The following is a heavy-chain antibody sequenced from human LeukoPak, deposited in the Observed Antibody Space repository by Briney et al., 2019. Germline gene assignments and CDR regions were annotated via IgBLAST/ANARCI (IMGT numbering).Heavy chain of an antibody. CDR2: IYYSGST. CDR3: ARAGLSGYSYGYVDY. Sequence: PSETLSLTCTVSGGSISSYYWSWIRQPPGKGLEWIGYIYYSGSTNYNPSLKSRVTISVDTSKNQFSLKLSSVTAADTAVYYCARAGLSGYSYGYVDYWGQGTLVTVSS. D-gene: IGHD5-18*01. J-gene: IGHJ4*02. V-gene: IGHV4-59*08. CDR1: GGSISSYY.